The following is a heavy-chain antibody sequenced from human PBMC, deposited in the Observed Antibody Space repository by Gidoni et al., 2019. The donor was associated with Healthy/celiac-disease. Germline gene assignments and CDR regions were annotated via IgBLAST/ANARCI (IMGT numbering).Heavy chain of an antibody. Sequence: QLQLQESGSGLVKPSQTLSLTCAVSGGSISSGGYSWSWIRQPPGKGLEWIGYIYHSGSTYYNPSLKSRVTISVDRSKNQFSLKLSSVTAADTAVYYCARVFLLSGDFRVGGMDVWGQGTTVTVSS. CDR1: GGSISSGGYS. V-gene: IGHV4-30-2*01. CDR3: ARVFLLSGDFRVGGMDV. D-gene: IGHD3-10*01. CDR2: IYHSGST. J-gene: IGHJ6*02.